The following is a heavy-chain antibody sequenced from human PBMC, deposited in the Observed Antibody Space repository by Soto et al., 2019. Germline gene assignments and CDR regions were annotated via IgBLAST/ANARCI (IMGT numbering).Heavy chain of an antibody. J-gene: IGHJ6*02. Sequence: GGSLRLSXAASGFTFSSYWMSWVRQAPGKGLEWVANIKQDGSEKYYVDSVKGRFTISRDNAKNSLYLQMNSLRAEDTAVYYCARDRVPYYDILTGYSPPTYGMDVWGQGTTVTVSS. CDR2: IKQDGSEK. CDR3: ARDRVPYYDILTGYSPPTYGMDV. V-gene: IGHV3-7*01. D-gene: IGHD3-9*01. CDR1: GFTFSSYW.